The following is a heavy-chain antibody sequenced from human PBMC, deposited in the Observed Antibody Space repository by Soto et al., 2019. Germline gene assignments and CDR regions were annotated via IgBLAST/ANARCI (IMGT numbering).Heavy chain of an antibody. CDR3: AKDVHYDIVTGIEYYDH. CDR2: ISGTGRVT. J-gene: IGHJ1*01. V-gene: IGHV3-23*01. D-gene: IGHD3-9*01. CDR1: GFSFSSYA. Sequence: EVQLLESGGGLVQPGESLKISCAVSGFSFSSYAMSWVRQAPGKGLEWVSGISGTGRVTNYAESVKGRFTISRDNPKNTLSLEMKSLRAEDTAVDYCAKDVHYDIVTGIEYYDHWGQGTLVTVSS.